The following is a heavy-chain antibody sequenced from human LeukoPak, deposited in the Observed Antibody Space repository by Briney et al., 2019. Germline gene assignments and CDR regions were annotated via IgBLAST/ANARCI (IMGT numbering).Heavy chain of an antibody. V-gene: IGHV3-23*01. J-gene: IGHJ4*02. Sequence: GGSLRLSCVASGFTFSTYAMSWVRQAPGKGLEWVSAISSSGGSTYFADSVKGRFTISRDNSKSTLFLQMNSLRAEDTAVYYCAKRGMTTIKEGFDFWGQGTLVTVSS. CDR3: AKRGMTTIKEGFDF. CDR1: GFTFSTYA. CDR2: ISSSGGST. D-gene: IGHD5-24*01.